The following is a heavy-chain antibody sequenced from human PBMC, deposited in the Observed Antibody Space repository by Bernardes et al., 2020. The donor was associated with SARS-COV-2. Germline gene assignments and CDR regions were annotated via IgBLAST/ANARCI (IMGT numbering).Heavy chain of an antibody. D-gene: IGHD3-22*01. J-gene: IGHJ4*02. CDR2: ITWNSNII. V-gene: IGHV3-9*01. CDR3: ARGDDTSDYYSTGYDY. Sequence: GGSLRLSCAASGFTFHEYAMHWVRQAPGQGLEWVSGITWNSNIIGYADSVKGRFAISRDNAKSSLYLQMNNLRADDTAFYYCARGDDTSDYYSTGYDYWGQGTLVTVSS. CDR1: GFTFHEYA.